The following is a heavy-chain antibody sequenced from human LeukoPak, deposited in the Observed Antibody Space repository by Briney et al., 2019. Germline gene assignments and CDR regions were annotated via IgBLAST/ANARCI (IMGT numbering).Heavy chain of an antibody. CDR3: ARVKGRYCSSTSCYFNY. CDR2: IKQDGSEK. D-gene: IGHD2-2*01. J-gene: IGHJ4*02. CDR1: GFTFSSYA. V-gene: IGHV3-7*01. Sequence: PGGSLRLSCAASGFTFSSYAMHWVRQAPGKGLEWVANIKQDGSEKYYVDSVKGRFTISRDNAKNSLYLQMNSLRAEDTAVYYCARVKGRYCSSTSCYFNYWGQGTLVTVSS.